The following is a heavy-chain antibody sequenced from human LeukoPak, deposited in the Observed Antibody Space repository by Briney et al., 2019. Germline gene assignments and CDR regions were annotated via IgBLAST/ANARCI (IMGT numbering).Heavy chain of an antibody. CDR2: IHLSNSDT. CDR3: AGLEGVDAYYLNYYGMDV. CDR1: GYRFATYW. J-gene: IGHJ6*02. V-gene: IGHV5-51*01. D-gene: IGHD1-26*01. Sequence: GESLKISCQGSGYRFATYWIGWVRQMPGKGLEWMGIIHLSNSDTRYSPSFQGQVTISADKSISTAYLQWSSLKASDTAMYYCAGLEGVDAYYLNYYGMDVWGQGTTVTVSS.